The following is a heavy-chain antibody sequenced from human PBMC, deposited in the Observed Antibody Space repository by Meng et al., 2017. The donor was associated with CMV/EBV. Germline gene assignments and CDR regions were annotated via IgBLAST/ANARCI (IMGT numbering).Heavy chain of an antibody. CDR3: ASGVGGSYYFDY. J-gene: IGHJ4*02. CDR1: GFTFSSDS. CDR2: ISSSSSYI. V-gene: IGHV3-21*01. D-gene: IGHD1-26*01. Sequence: WAASGFTFSSDSMNGVRQAPGKRLEWVSSISSSSSYIYYADSVKGRFTISRDNAKNSLYLQMNSLRAEDTAVYYCASGVGGSYYFDYWGQGTLVTVSS.